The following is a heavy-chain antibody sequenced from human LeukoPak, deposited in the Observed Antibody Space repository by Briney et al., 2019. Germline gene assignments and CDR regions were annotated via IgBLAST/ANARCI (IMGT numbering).Heavy chain of an antibody. J-gene: IGHJ3*02. CDR1: GFTFDDYA. D-gene: IGHD3-22*01. V-gene: IGHV3-9*01. Sequence: PGRSLRLSCAASGFTFDDYAMHWVRQAPGKGLEWVSGISWNSGSIGYADSVKGRFTISRDNAKNSLYLQMNSLRAEDTALYYCAKGVDSSLANDAFDIWGQGTMVTVSS. CDR2: ISWNSGSI. CDR3: AKGVDSSLANDAFDI.